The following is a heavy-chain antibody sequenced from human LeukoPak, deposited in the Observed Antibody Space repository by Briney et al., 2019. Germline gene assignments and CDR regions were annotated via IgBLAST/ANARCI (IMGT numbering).Heavy chain of an antibody. CDR2: INPILGIA. CDR3: ARAELRLTGYYYMDV. CDR1: GGTFSSYT. D-gene: IGHD1-7*01. Sequence: ASVTLSCKASGGTFSSYTISWGRHAPGPGLELVGRINPILGIANYAQKIQGRVTITADKSTRTVYAELSSLRSEDTAVHYCARAELRLTGYYYMDVWGKGTTVTVSS. J-gene: IGHJ6*03. V-gene: IGHV1-69*02.